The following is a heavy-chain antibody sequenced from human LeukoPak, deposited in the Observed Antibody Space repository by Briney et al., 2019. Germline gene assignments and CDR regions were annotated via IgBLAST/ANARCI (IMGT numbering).Heavy chain of an antibody. Sequence: ASVKVSCKASGGTFSSYAISWVRQAPGQGLEWMGGIIPIFGTANYAQKFQGRVTITADESTSTAYMELSSLRSEDTAVYYCARHKWETYYDAIRAFDIWGQGTMVTVSS. CDR2: IIPIFGTA. CDR3: ARHKWETYYDAIRAFDI. CDR1: GGTFSSYA. D-gene: IGHD3-3*01. V-gene: IGHV1-69*13. J-gene: IGHJ3*02.